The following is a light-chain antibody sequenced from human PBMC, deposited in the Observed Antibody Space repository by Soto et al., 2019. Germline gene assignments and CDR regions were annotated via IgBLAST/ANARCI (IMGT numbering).Light chain of an antibody. CDR1: HSVSIN. CDR3: QQYNNWHPLT. J-gene: IGKJ4*01. V-gene: IGKV3D-15*01. Sequence: EVVMTQSPGILSVSPGERATLSCSASHSVSINLTWDHQKPGQAPRLLIYDAPTSATGIPARFSGSGSGTEFTLTISILQSKDFAVYYCQQYNNWHPLTFGGGTKVDIK. CDR2: DAP.